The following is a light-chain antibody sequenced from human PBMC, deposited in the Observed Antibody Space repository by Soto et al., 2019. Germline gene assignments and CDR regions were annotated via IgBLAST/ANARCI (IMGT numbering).Light chain of an antibody. CDR3: AAWDDSLSGPV. CDR1: SSNIGRNP. CDR2: TND. Sequence: QSALTQPPSASGTPGQRVTISCSGSSSNIGRNPVYWYQQVPGTAPKLLFYTNDQRPSGVPDRFSGSKSGTSASLAISGLRSEDEADYYCAAWDDSLSGPVFGGGTKLTVL. V-gene: IGLV1-47*02. J-gene: IGLJ3*02.